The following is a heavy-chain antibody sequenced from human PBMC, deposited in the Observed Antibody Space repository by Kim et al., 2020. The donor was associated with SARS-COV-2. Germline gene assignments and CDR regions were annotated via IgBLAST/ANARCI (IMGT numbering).Heavy chain of an antibody. CDR2: IIPIFGTA. D-gene: IGHD3-9*01. J-gene: IGHJ4*02. V-gene: IGHV1-69*13. Sequence: SVKVSCKASVGTFSSYAISWVRQAPGQGLEWMGGIIPIFGTANYAQKFQGRVTITADESTSTAYMELSSLRSEDTAVYYCARLRVYYDILTGIFDYWGQGTLVTVSS. CDR1: VGTFSSYA. CDR3: ARLRVYYDILTGIFDY.